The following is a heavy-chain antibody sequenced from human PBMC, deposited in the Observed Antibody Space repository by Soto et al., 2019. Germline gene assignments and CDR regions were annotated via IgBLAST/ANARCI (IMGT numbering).Heavy chain of an antibody. Sequence: SQTLSLTCAISGDSVSSNSAAWNWIRHSPSRGLEWLGRTYYRSKWYNDYAVSVKSRITINPDTSKNQFSLQLNSVTPEDTAVYYCARDHQYRYSSSSSSYYYMDVWGKGTTVTVSS. J-gene: IGHJ6*03. CDR1: GDSVSSNSAA. V-gene: IGHV6-1*01. CDR2: TYYRSKWYN. CDR3: ARDHQYRYSSSSSSYYYMDV. D-gene: IGHD6-6*01.